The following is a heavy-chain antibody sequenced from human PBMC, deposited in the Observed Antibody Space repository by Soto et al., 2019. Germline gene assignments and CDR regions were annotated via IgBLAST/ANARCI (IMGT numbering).Heavy chain of an antibody. Sequence: EVQLLESGGGLVQPGGSLRLSCAASGFTFSSYAMSWVHQAPGKGLEWVSAISGSGGSTYYADSVKGRFTISRDNSKNTLYLQMNSLRAEDTAVYYCAKDGLIIWFGELANYYYYYMDVWGKGTTVTVSS. V-gene: IGHV3-23*01. J-gene: IGHJ6*03. CDR2: ISGSGGST. CDR3: AKDGLIIWFGELANYYYYYMDV. CDR1: GFTFSSYA. D-gene: IGHD3-10*01.